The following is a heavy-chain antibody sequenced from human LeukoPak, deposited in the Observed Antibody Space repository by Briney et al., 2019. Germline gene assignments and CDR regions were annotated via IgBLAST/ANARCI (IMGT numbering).Heavy chain of an antibody. CDR1: GYTFTSYY. D-gene: IGHD1-26*01. CDR3: ARDNSVGDYAWWFDP. CDR2: INPSGGRT. Sequence: ASVKVSCKASGYTFTSYYMHWVRQAPGQGLEWMGIINPSGGRTSYAQKFQGRVTMTRDMSTSTDYMELSSLRSEDTAVYYCARDNSVGDYAWWFDPWGQGTLVTVSS. J-gene: IGHJ5*02. V-gene: IGHV1-46*01.